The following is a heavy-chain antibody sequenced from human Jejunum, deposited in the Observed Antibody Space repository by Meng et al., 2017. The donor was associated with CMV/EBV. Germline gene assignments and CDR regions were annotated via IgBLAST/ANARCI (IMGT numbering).Heavy chain of an antibody. CDR2: IHYGSGST. D-gene: IGHD1-1*01. J-gene: IGHJ4*02. CDR1: GYTYTNSS. V-gene: IGHV1-46*01. Sequence: KVSCKASGYTYTNSSMHWVRQAPGQGLEWMGLIHYGSGSTNYAPKFQGRVTMTKDTSTRTEYLELSSLMSDDTAIYYCARDTNTWGQGTLVTVSS. CDR3: ARDTNT.